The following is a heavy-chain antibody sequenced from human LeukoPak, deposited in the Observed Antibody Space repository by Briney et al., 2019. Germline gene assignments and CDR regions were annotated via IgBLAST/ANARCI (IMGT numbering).Heavy chain of an antibody. CDR1: GFTFSYAW. V-gene: IGHV3-15*04. CDR2: IAVRSDGGTT. Sequence: GGSLRLSCVASGFTFSYAWMTWVRQGPGKGLEWVGHIAVRSDGGTTDYAAPVKGRFTISRDDSKSTLYLQMDSQQTEDTALYYCASLVGFSLYYWGQGTLVTVSS. CDR3: ASLVGFSLYY. D-gene: IGHD1-26*01. J-gene: IGHJ4*02.